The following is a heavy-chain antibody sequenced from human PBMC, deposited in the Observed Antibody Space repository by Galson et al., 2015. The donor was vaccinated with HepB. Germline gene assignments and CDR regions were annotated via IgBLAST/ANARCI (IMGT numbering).Heavy chain of an antibody. CDR2: IYRDGDA. D-gene: IGHD3-10*01. V-gene: IGHV3-66*01. J-gene: IGHJ6*02. Sequence: SLRLSCAASGLTVSGNYMSWVRQAPGKGLEWVSLIYRDGDAYYADSVKGRFTISRDTSKNLLFLQMNSLRAEDTAVYFCARVDDGSGSFYTHYGLDVWGQGTTVTVSS. CDR1: GLTVSGNY. CDR3: ARVDDGSGSFYTHYGLDV.